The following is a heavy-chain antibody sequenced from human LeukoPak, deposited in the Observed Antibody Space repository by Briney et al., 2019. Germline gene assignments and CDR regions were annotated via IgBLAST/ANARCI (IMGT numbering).Heavy chain of an antibody. CDR3: PRGLRAHAAGFRGVVGNWFDP. J-gene: IGHJ5*02. CDR1: GYTFTSYD. Sequence: ASVKVSCKASGYTFTSYDINWVRQATGQGLEWMGWMNPNGGNTGYAQKFQGRVTMTRNTSISTAYMELSSLRSEDTAVYYCPRGLRAHAAGFRGVVGNWFDPWGQGTLVTVSS. D-gene: IGHD3-10*01. V-gene: IGHV1-8*01. CDR2: MNPNGGNT.